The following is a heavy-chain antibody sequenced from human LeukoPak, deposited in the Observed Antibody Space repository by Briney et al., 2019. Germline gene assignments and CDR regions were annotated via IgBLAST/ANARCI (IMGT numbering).Heavy chain of an antibody. J-gene: IGHJ4*02. Sequence: PGGSLRLSCAASGFTVSSNYMSWVRQAPGKGLEWVSGIGGSGVRTYYADSVKGRFTISRDNSKNTVYLQMNSLRAEDTAIYYCARDEWYGEYAHWGLGTLVTVSS. D-gene: IGHD3-10*01. V-gene: IGHV3-23*01. CDR2: IGGSGVRT. CDR3: ARDEWYGEYAH. CDR1: GFTVSSNY.